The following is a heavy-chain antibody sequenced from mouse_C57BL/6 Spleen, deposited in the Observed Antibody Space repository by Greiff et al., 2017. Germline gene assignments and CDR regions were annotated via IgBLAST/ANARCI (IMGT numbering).Heavy chain of an antibody. V-gene: IGHV5-4*01. CDR1: GFTFSSYA. CDR2: ISDGGSYT. D-gene: IGHD1-1*01. Sequence: EVQLVESGGGLVKPGGSLKLSCAASGFTFSSYAMSWVRQTPEKRLEWVATISDGGSYTYYPDNVKGRFTISRDNAKNNLYLQMSHLKSEDTAMYYCARDFSPVRYGSSYWYFDVWGTGTTVTVSS. J-gene: IGHJ1*03. CDR3: ARDFSPVRYGSSYWYFDV.